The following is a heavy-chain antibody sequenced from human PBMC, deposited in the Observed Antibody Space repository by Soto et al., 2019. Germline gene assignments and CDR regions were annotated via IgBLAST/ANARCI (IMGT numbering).Heavy chain of an antibody. D-gene: IGHD3-3*01. CDR1: GFNFSDYE. Sequence: GGSLRLSCSASGFNFSDYELNWVRQAPGKGLEWVSYISSRGLTAYYSASVRGRFTISRDNAKNSVSLQMTTLRAEDTAIYYGARGVLLRFFDFVGQGALVTVST. J-gene: IGHJ4*02. V-gene: IGHV3-48*03. CDR2: ISSRGLTA. CDR3: ARGVLLRFFDF.